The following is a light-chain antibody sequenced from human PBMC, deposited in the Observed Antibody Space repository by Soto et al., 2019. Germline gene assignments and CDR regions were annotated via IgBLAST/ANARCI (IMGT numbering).Light chain of an antibody. CDR1: QSVSSSY. J-gene: IGKJ2*01. V-gene: IGKV3-20*01. Sequence: EIVLTQSPGTLSLSPGERAPLSCRASQSVSSSYLAWYQQKPGQAPRLLIYGASSRATGIPDRFSGSGSGTGFTLTISRLEPEDFAVYYCQQYGSSPVTFGQGTKLEI. CDR2: GAS. CDR3: QQYGSSPVT.